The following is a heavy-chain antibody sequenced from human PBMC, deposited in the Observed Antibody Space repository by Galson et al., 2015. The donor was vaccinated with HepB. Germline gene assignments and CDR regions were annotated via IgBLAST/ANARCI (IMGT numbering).Heavy chain of an antibody. J-gene: IGHJ6*02. D-gene: IGHD3/OR15-3a*01. CDR1: GYTFTSYG. CDR3: ARDDLWTEELRAPPVWGGAYYYYYYGMDV. CDR2: ISAYNGNT. V-gene: IGHV1-18*01. Sequence: SVKVSCKASGYTFTSYGISWVRQAPGQGLEWMGWISAYNGNTNYAQKLQGRVTMTTDTSTSTAYMELRSLRSDDTAVYYCARDDLWTEELRAPPVWGGAYYYYYYGMDVWGQGTTVTVSS.